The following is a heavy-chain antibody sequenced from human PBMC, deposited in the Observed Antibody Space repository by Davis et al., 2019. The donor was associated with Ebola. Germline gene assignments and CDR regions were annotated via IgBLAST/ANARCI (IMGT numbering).Heavy chain of an antibody. CDR1: GASVSSTRGA. CDR2: TYYTSKWNY. V-gene: IGHV6-1*01. CDR3: ARLGWTPKGFDS. J-gene: IGHJ4*02. Sequence: PSETLSLTCALFGASVSSTRGARNRIRPSPSRGIEWLGRTYYTSKWNYDYAVSVRSRMTINPDTSKNQFSLQLNSVTPEDTAGYFCARLGWTPKGFDSWGQGTLVTVSS. D-gene: IGHD2-15*01.